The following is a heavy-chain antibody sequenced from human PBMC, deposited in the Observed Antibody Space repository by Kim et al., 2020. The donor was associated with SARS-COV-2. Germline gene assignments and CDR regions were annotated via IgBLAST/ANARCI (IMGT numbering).Heavy chain of an antibody. CDR1: GGSISSYY. Sequence: SETLSLTYTVSGGSISSYYWSWIRQPPGKGLEWIGYIYYSGSTNYNPSLKSRVTISVDTSKNQFSLKLSSVTAADTAVYYCARLNEVSYYMDVWGKGTT. CDR2: IYYSGST. J-gene: IGHJ6*03. D-gene: IGHD1-20*01. V-gene: IGHV4-59*08. CDR3: ARLNEVSYYMDV.